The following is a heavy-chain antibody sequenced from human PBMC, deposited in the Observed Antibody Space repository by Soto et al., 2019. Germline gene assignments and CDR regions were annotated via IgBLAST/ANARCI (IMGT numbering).Heavy chain of an antibody. CDR1: GYTFTSYG. CDR3: ARIQAPIVVVPAATNWFDP. D-gene: IGHD2-2*01. J-gene: IGHJ5*02. Sequence: GASVKVSCKASGYTFTSYGISWVRQAPGQGLEWMGWISAYNGNTNYAQKLQGRVTMTTDTSTSTAYMELRSLRSDDTAVYYCARIQAPIVVVPAATNWFDPWGQGTLVTVSS. CDR2: ISAYNGNT. V-gene: IGHV1-18*04.